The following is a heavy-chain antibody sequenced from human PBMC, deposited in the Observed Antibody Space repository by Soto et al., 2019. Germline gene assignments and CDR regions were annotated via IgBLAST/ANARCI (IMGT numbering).Heavy chain of an antibody. J-gene: IGHJ4*02. CDR1: GFTFSGSA. Sequence: EVPLVESGGGLVQPGGSLKLSCAASGFTFSGSAMHWVRQASGKGLEWVGSIRSKANSYATAYAASVKGRFTISRDDSKNTAYLQMNSLKAEDTAVYYCTRLGDASRDYWGQGALVTVSS. V-gene: IGHV3-73*02. D-gene: IGHD2-8*01. CDR2: IRSKANSYAT. CDR3: TRLGDASRDY.